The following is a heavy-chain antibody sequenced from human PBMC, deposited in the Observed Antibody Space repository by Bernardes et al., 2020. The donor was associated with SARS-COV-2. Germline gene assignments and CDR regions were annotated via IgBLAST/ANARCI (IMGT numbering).Heavy chain of an antibody. CDR3: ARAAIGRFDY. CDR1: GFTVSSYW. CDR2: LNSDGSST. V-gene: IGHV3-74*03. D-gene: IGHD1-26*01. Sequence: GGSLRLSCAASGFTVSSYWMHWVRQAPGKGLVWVSRLNSDGSSTTYADSVKGRFTISRDNAKNTLYLQMNSLRAEDTAVYYCARAAIGRFDYWGQGTLVTVSS. J-gene: IGHJ4*02.